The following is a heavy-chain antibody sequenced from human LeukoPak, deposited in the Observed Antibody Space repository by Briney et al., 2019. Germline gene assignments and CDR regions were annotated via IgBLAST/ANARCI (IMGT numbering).Heavy chain of an antibody. D-gene: IGHD3-22*01. CDR3: TTPSDYYDSTGGGY. J-gene: IGHJ4*02. V-gene: IGHV3-15*01. CDR1: GFMFASYA. Sequence: SGGSLRLSCAASGFMFASYAMSWVRQAPGKGLEWVGRIKSKTDGGTTDYAAPVKGRFTISRDDSKNTLYLQMNSLKTEDTAVYYCTTPSDYYDSTGGGYWGQGTLVTVSS. CDR2: IKSKTDGGTT.